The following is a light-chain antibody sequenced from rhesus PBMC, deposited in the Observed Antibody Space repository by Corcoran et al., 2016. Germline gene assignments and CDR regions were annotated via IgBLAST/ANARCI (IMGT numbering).Light chain of an antibody. V-gene: IGKV1-74*01. CDR1: ENVNNY. J-gene: IGKJ2*01. CDR2: KVS. CDR3: QLGYCTPPYS. Sequence: DIQMTQSPSSLSASVGDRVTITCRASENVNNYLNWYQQKPGKAPKLRIYKVSTLQSGVPSRFSGSVSGTDYTFPIRSLQPEDVATYYWQLGYCTPPYSFGQGTKVEIK.